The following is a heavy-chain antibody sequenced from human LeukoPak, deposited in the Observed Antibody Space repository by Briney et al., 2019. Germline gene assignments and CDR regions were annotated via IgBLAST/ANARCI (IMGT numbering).Heavy chain of an antibody. V-gene: IGHV4-34*01. CDR2: INHSGGT. CDR1: GGSFSGYY. CDR3: ARRTLTYYYDSSGYPDY. D-gene: IGHD3-22*01. J-gene: IGHJ4*02. Sequence: PSETLSLTCAVYGGSFSGYYWSWIRQPPGKGLEWIGEINHSGGTNYNPSLKSRVTISVDTSKNQFSLKLSSVTAADTAVYYCARRTLTYYYDSSGYPDYWGQGTLVTVSS.